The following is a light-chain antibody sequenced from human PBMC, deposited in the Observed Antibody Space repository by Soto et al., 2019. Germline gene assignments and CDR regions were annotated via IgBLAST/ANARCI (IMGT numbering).Light chain of an antibody. Sequence: DIQMTQSPSTLSASVGDRVTITCWTSQSISSWLAWYQQKPGKAPKLLIYDAASLESGVPSRFSGSGSGTEFTLTISSLQPDDSATYFCQQYNGYFGGGTKVEIK. CDR1: QSISSW. CDR2: DAA. J-gene: IGKJ4*01. V-gene: IGKV1-5*01. CDR3: QQYNGY.